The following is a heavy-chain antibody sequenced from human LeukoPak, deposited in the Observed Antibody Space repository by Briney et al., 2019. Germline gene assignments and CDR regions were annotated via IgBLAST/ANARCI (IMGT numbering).Heavy chain of an antibody. V-gene: IGHV1-2*02. CDR3: ARGGERYQLLFPFDY. D-gene: IGHD2-2*01. Sequence: GASVKVSCKASGYTFTGYYMHWLRQAPGQGLEYMGWINPNSGGTNYAQKFQGRVTMTRDTSISTAYMELSRLRSDDTAVYYCARGGERYQLLFPFDYWGQGTLVTVSS. J-gene: IGHJ4*02. CDR2: INPNSGGT. CDR1: GYTFTGYY.